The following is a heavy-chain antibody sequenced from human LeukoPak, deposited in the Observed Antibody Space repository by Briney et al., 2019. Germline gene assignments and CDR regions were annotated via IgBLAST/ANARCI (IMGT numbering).Heavy chain of an antibody. D-gene: IGHD3-22*01. V-gene: IGHV4-39*01. CDR1: GGSISSSSYY. CDR3: ATLTRDYYDSSGYYYKVSDDY. Sequence: PSETLSLTCTVSGGSISSSSYYWGWIRQPPGKGLEWIGSIYYSGSTYYNPSLKSRATISVDTSKNQFSLKLSSVTAADTAVYYCATLTRDYYDSSGYYYKVSDDYWGQGTLVTVSS. J-gene: IGHJ4*02. CDR2: IYYSGST.